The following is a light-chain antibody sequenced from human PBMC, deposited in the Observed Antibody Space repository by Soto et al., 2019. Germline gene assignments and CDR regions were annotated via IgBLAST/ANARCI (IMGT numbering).Light chain of an antibody. Sequence: QSALTQPASVSGSPGQSITFSCTGTSNDIGGYNYVSWYQQHPGKAPKLMIFVVSNRPSGVSYRFSGSKSGNTASLTISGLQAEDEADYYCSSYTSSSTLLFGGGTKAHRP. CDR1: SNDIGGYNY. CDR3: SSYTSSSTLL. CDR2: VVS. V-gene: IGLV2-14*01. J-gene: IGLJ2*01.